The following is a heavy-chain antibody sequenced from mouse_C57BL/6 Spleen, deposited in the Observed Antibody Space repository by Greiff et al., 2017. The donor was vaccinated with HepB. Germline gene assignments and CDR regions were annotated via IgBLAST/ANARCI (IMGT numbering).Heavy chain of an antibody. J-gene: IGHJ4*01. D-gene: IGHD1-1*01. Sequence: EVQRVESGGGLVKPGGSLKLSCAASGFTFSSYAMSWVRQTPEKRLEWVATISDGGSYTYYPDNVKGRFTISRDNAKNNLYLQMSHLKSEDTAMYYCARDIGSSYSYAMDYWGQGTSVTVSS. CDR1: GFTFSSYA. CDR2: ISDGGSYT. V-gene: IGHV5-4*01. CDR3: ARDIGSSYSYAMDY.